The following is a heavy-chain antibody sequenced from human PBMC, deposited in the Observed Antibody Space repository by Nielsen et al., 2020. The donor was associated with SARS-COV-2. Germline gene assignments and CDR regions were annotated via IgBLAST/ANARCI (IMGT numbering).Heavy chain of an antibody. Sequence: GGSLRLSCVVSGFTISTYGMSWVRQAPGKGLEWVSAISSSTYYADSVKGRFTVSRDNSKNTLYLQMNSLRAEDTAVYYCAKRSGYTSGWYGDYWGQGTLVIVSS. CDR3: AKRSGYTSGWYGDY. CDR2: ISSST. CDR1: GFTISTYG. D-gene: IGHD6-19*01. V-gene: IGHV3-23*01. J-gene: IGHJ4*02.